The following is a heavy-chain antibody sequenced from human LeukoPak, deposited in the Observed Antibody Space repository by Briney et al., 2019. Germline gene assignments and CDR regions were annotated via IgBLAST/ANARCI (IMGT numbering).Heavy chain of an antibody. Sequence: GGSLRLSCAASGFTFSSFLMGWVRQAPGKGLEWVASIKYDETEKHYVDSVKGRFTISRDNDKNSLDLQMNSLRGEDTAVYFCARVTTNGYFEYWGQGSLVTVSS. V-gene: IGHV3-7*04. CDR3: ARVTTNGYFEY. CDR2: IKYDETEK. D-gene: IGHD1-1*01. J-gene: IGHJ4*02. CDR1: GFTFSSFL.